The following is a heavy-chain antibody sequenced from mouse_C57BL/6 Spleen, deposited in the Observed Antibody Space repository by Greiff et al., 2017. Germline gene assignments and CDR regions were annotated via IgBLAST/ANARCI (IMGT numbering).Heavy chain of an antibody. D-gene: IGHD1-1*01. Sequence: QLPGAELVRPGSSVKLSCKASGYTFTSYWMHWVKQRPIQGLEWIGNIDPSDSETHYNQKFKDKATLTVDKSSSTAYMQLSSLTSEDSAVYYCASSHYGSSLFDYWGQGTTLTVSS. CDR2: IDPSDSET. V-gene: IGHV1-52*01. J-gene: IGHJ2*01. CDR3: ASSHYGSSLFDY. CDR1: GYTFTSYW.